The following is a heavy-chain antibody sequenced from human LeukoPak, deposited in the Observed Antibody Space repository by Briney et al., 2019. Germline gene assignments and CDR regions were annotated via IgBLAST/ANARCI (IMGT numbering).Heavy chain of an antibody. CDR3: ARGYSGYDVAFDY. D-gene: IGHD5-12*01. V-gene: IGHV1-2*02. Sequence: ASVKVSCKASGHTFTGYYMHWVRQAPGQGLEWMGWINPNSGGTNYAQKFQGRVTMTRDTSISTAYMELSRLRSDDTAVYYCARGYSGYDVAFDYWGQGTLVTVSS. CDR2: INPNSGGT. J-gene: IGHJ4*02. CDR1: GHTFTGYY.